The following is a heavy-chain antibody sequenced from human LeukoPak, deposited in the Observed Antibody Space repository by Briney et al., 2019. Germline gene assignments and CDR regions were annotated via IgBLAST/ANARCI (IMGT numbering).Heavy chain of an antibody. CDR2: ISWNSDNI. Sequence: GGSLRLSCAVSGFTFDDYAMHRVRQVPGKGLEWVSCISWNSDNIGYADSVKGRFTISRDNAKNSLYLQMNSLRAEDTALYYCITNGGGDSGYGNFDYWGQGTLVTVSS. CDR1: GFTFDDYA. D-gene: IGHD5-12*01. V-gene: IGHV3-9*01. CDR3: ITNGGGDSGYGNFDY. J-gene: IGHJ4*02.